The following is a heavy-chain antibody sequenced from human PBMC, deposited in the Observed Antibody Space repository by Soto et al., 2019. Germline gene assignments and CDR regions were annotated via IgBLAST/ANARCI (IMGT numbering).Heavy chain of an antibody. Sequence: EVHLVESGGGLIQPGGSLGLSCAASGFTISTNYMSWVRQAPGKGLEWVSVIFSGGRTYYADSVKGRFTISRDISKNTLYLQMNSRRADDTAVYYCARVPDTGGRDFFDYWGHGTLVTVSS. CDR3: ARVPDTGGRDFFDY. D-gene: IGHD7-27*01. J-gene: IGHJ4*01. CDR1: GFTISTNY. V-gene: IGHV3-53*01. CDR2: IFSGGRT.